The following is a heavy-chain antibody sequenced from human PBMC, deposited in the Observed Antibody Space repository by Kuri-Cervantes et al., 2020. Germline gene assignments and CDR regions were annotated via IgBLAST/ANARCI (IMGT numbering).Heavy chain of an antibody. V-gene: IGHV3-33*01. Sequence: GGSLRLSCAASGFTFSSYGMHWVRQAPGKGLEWVAIIWYDGTNKYYADSVKGRFTVSRDNSKDTLYLQMNSLRAEDTAVYYCARRGSGWPFDYWGQGTLVTVSS. CDR3: ARRGSGWPFDY. J-gene: IGHJ4*02. CDR1: GFTFSSYG. D-gene: IGHD6-19*01. CDR2: IWYDGTNK.